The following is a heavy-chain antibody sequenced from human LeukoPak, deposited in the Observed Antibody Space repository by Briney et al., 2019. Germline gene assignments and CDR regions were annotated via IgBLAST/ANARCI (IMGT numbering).Heavy chain of an antibody. V-gene: IGHV4-59*11. J-gene: IGHJ4*02. CDR3: ARSYNSGSYYPYYFDY. D-gene: IGHD3-10*01. CDR2: IYYTGST. Sequence: SETLSLTCTVSGGSISSHFWSWVRQPPGKRLEWIGRIYYTGSTNYNPSLKSRMTMSVETSKNQFSLKLSSVTAADTAVYYCARSYNSGSYYPYYFDYWGQGTLVTVSS. CDR1: GGSISSHF.